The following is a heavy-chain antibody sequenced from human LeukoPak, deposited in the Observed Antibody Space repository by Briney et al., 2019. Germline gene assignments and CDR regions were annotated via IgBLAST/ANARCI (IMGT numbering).Heavy chain of an antibody. Sequence: GGSLRLSCAASGFTFSSYGMHWVRQAPGKGLEWVAFIRYDGSNKYYADSVKGRFTISRDNSKNTLYLQMNSLRAEDTAVYYCARVLYSGSYYFDYWGQGTLVTVSS. D-gene: IGHD1-26*01. CDR2: IRYDGSNK. V-gene: IGHV3-30*02. J-gene: IGHJ4*02. CDR1: GFTFSSYG. CDR3: ARVLYSGSYYFDY.